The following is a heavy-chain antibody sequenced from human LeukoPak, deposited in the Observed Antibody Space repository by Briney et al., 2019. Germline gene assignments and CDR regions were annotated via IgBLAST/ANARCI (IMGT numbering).Heavy chain of an antibody. Sequence: GASVKVSCKASGYTFTSYGISWVRQAPGQGLEWMGWISAYNGNTNYAQKLQGRVTMTTDTSTSTAYMELRSLRSDDTAVYYCARVSSAHYDILSGYSGFDPWGQGTLVTVSS. CDR1: GYTFTSYG. J-gene: IGHJ5*02. D-gene: IGHD3-9*01. V-gene: IGHV1-18*01. CDR2: ISAYNGNT. CDR3: ARVSSAHYDILSGYSGFDP.